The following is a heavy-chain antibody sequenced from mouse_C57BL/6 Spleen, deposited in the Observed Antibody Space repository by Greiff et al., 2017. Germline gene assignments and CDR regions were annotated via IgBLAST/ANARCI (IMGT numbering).Heavy chain of an antibody. V-gene: IGHV5-4*01. Sequence: EVKLMESGGGLVKPGGSLKLSCAASGFTFSSYAMSWVRQTPEKRLEWVATISDGGSYTYYPDNVKGRFTISRDTAKNNLYLQMSHLKSEDTAMYYCARERPFDYWGQGTTLTVSS. CDR3: ARERPFDY. CDR1: GFTFSSYA. CDR2: ISDGGSYT. J-gene: IGHJ2*01.